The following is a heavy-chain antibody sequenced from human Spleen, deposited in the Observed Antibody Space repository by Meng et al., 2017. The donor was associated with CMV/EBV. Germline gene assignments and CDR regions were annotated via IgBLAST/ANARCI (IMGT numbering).Heavy chain of an antibody. CDR2: ISPYNGKGNT. V-gene: IGHV1-18*01. Sequence: ASGYIFTNDGITWVREAPGQGLEWMGWISPYNGKGNTNYAQKFQGRVTMTTDSSTTTAYMELRSLRSDDTAVYYCARRPGGVGWFDPWGQGTLVTVSS. D-gene: IGHD2-2*01. CDR1: GYIFTNDG. CDR3: ARRPGGVGWFDP. J-gene: IGHJ5*02.